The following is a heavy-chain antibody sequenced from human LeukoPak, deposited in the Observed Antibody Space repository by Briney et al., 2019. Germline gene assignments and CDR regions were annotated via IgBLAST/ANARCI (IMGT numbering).Heavy chain of an antibody. CDR3: ARAATLGIAARPDGFDY. CDR1: GGSISGYS. CDR2: ISHTGTT. J-gene: IGHJ4*02. D-gene: IGHD6-6*01. Sequence: SETLSLTCIVSGGSISGYSWNWIRQSPGKGLEWIGYISHTGTTSYNSSLKSRVTISVDTSKNQLSLKLTSVTAADTAVYYCARAATLGIAARPDGFDYWGQGTLVTVSS. V-gene: IGHV4-59*08.